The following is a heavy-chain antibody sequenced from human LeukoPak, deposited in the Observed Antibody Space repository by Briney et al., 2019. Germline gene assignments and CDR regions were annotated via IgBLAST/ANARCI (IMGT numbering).Heavy chain of an antibody. D-gene: IGHD1-26*01. CDR3: AREDPAYSGSYFSGFDY. J-gene: IGHJ4*02. CDR1: GGTFSSYA. CDR2: ITPIFGTA. V-gene: IGHV1-69*13. Sequence: SVKVSCKASGGTFSSYAISWVRQAPGQGLEWMGGITPIFGTANYAQKFQGRVTITADESTSTAYMELSSLRSEDTAVYYCAREDPAYSGSYFSGFDYWGQGTLVTVSS.